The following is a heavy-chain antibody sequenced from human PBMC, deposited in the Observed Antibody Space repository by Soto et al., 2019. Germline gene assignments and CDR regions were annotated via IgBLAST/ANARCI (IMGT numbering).Heavy chain of an antibody. J-gene: IGHJ3*01. CDR2: IRGGDGKT. Sequence: QVQLVQSGAEVKTPGASVKVSCKASGYTFTSYTMHWVRQAPGQSLEWMGWIRGGDGKTKYAQRFQGRVTITRDTSASTSNMELTSLRSEDAAMYYCARYSGNYPDAFDLWGQGTMVTVSS. CDR3: ARYSGNYPDAFDL. V-gene: IGHV1-3*01. D-gene: IGHD1-26*01. CDR1: GYTFTSYT.